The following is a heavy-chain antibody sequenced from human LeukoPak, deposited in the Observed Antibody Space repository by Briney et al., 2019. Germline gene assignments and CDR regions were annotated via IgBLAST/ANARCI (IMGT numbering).Heavy chain of an antibody. V-gene: IGHV4-4*07. Sequence: SETLSLTCTVSGGSIRSYWSWIRQPAGKGLEWIGRIYGSGSTDYNPSLKSRVTISVDTSKNQFSLKLSSVTAADTAVYYCARGRRDGYTLYYMDVWAKGTTVTISS. D-gene: IGHD5-24*01. CDR2: IYGSGST. CDR3: ARGRRDGYTLYYMDV. J-gene: IGHJ6*03. CDR1: GGSIRSY.